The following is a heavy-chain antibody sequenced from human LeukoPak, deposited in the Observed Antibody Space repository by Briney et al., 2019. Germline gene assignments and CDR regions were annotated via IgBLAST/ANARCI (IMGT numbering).Heavy chain of an antibody. CDR1: GFTFSGSA. CDR3: VKDGPPHYYGAGSYSDF. J-gene: IGHJ4*02. Sequence: GGSLRLSCAASGFTFSGSAMHWVRQASGKGLEWVGRIRSKANSYATAYAASVKGRFTISRDNSKNTLYLQMRSLRAEDTAVYFCVKDGPPHYYGAGSYSDFWGQGTLVTVSS. D-gene: IGHD3-10*01. CDR2: IRSKANSYAT. V-gene: IGHV3-73*01.